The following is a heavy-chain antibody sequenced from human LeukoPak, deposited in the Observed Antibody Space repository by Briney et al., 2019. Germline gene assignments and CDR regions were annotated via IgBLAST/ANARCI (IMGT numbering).Heavy chain of an antibody. CDR2: INPNSGGT. CDR1: GYTFTSYD. V-gene: IGHV1-2*02. CDR3: ARDVDSGSLDY. J-gene: IGHJ4*02. D-gene: IGHD5-12*01. Sequence: ASVKVSCKASGYTFTSYDINWVRQATGQGLEWMGWINPNSGGTNYAQKFQGRVTMTRDTSISTAYMELSRLRSDDTAVYYCARDVDSGSLDYWGQGTLVTVSS.